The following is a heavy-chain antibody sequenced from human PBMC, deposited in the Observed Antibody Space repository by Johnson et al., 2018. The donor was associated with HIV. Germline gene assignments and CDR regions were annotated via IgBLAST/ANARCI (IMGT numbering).Heavy chain of an antibody. J-gene: IGHJ3*02. V-gene: IGHV3-30-3*01. CDR1: GFTFSSFA. CDR2: IAYDGSNK. Sequence: MQLVESGGGVVQPGTSLRLSCAASGFTFSSFAMHWVRQAPGKGLEWMAFIAYDGSNKYFTDSVRGRFTISRDNSKNTLFLQMNSLRAEDTAVYYCVRRFYDSSAFDIWGQGTLVTVSS. D-gene: IGHD3-22*01. CDR3: VRRFYDSSAFDI.